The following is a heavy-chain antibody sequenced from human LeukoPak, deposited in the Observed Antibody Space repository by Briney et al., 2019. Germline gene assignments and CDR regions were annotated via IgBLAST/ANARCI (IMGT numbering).Heavy chain of an antibody. CDR3: ARGANYGDYGLDAFDI. V-gene: IGHV4-59*01. CDR2: IYNSGST. J-gene: IGHJ3*02. D-gene: IGHD4-17*01. Sequence: SETLSLTCTVSGDFLSTFYWSWIRQPPGKGLEWIAYIYNSGSTNNPSLKSRVTISAETSNNQFSLNLSCVTAAGAASYYWARGANYGDYGLDAFDIWAQGTMVTVSS. CDR1: GDFLSTFY.